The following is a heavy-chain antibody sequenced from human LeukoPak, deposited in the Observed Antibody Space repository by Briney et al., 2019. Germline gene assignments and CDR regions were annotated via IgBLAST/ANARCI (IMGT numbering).Heavy chain of an antibody. CDR2: IGTAGDT. CDR3: AREDYGGAADY. J-gene: IGHJ4*02. V-gene: IGHV3-13*04. CDR1: GFTFSSYD. D-gene: IGHD4-23*01. Sequence: PGGSLRLSCAASGFTFSSYDMHWVRKATGKGLEWVSAIGTAGDTYYPGSVKGRFTISRENAKNSLYLQMNSLRAGDTAVYYCAREDYGGAADYWGQGTLVTVSS.